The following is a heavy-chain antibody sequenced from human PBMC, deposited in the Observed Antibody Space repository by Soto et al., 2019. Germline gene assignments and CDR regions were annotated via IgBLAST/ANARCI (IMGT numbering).Heavy chain of an antibody. D-gene: IGHD5-12*01. CDR2: ISSSSSTI. CDR1: GFTFRNYN. Sequence: DVQLVESGGGLVQPGGSLRLSCAASGFTFRNYNMNWVRQAPGKGLDWLSYISSSSSTIYYADSVKGRFTISRDNAKNALYLQMNSLRDDDTAMYYCARGGTIAVTTIGDYWGQGTLVTVSS. V-gene: IGHV3-48*02. CDR3: ARGGTIAVTTIGDY. J-gene: IGHJ4*01.